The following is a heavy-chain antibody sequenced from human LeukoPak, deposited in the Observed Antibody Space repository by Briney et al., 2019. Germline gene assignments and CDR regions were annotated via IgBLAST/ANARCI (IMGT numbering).Heavy chain of an antibody. CDR3: ARREMNTAYIDY. V-gene: IGHV4-31*03. D-gene: IGHD5-18*01. CDR1: GDSISSGGYY. CDR2: IYYSGTT. Sequence: SQTLTLTCTVSGDSISSGGYYWSWIRQHPGRGLEWIGYIYYSGTTFYNPYLKSRVSISVDTSENQFSLKVSSVTAADTAVYYCARREMNTAYIDYWGQGALVTVSS. J-gene: IGHJ4*02.